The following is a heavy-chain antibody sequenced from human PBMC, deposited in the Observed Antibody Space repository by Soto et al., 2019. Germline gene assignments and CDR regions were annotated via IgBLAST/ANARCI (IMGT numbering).Heavy chain of an antibody. D-gene: IGHD3-16*01. J-gene: IGHJ4*02. Sequence: QVQLVESGGGVVQPGRSLRLSCAASGFTFSSYGMHWVRQAPGKGLEWVAVISYDGSNKYYADSVKGRFTISRDNSKNTLYLQMNSLRAEDTAVYYCAKSLIRKGGGPVYYFDYWGQGTLVTVSS. CDR1: GFTFSSYG. V-gene: IGHV3-30*18. CDR2: ISYDGSNK. CDR3: AKSLIRKGGGPVYYFDY.